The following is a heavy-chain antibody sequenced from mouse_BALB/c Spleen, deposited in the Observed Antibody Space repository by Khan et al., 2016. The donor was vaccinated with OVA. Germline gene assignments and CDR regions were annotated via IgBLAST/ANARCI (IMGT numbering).Heavy chain of an antibody. V-gene: IGHV9-3-1*01. CDR3: ARPPYFSYVMDS. CDR2: INTYTGEP. Sequence: QVQLKQSGPELKKPGETVKISCKASGYIFTNYGMNWVKQAPGKGLKWMGWINTYTGEPTYVDDFKGRFAFSLETSARTAYLQINNLKNEDTATYFCARPPYFSYVMDSWGQVTSVTVSS. D-gene: IGHD2-10*01. CDR1: GYIFTNYG. J-gene: IGHJ4*01.